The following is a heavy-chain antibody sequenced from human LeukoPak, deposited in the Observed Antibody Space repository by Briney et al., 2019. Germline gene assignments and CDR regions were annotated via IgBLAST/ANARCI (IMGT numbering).Heavy chain of an antibody. V-gene: IGHV3-23*01. CDR2: IRGSGGST. Sequence: GGSLRLSCAASGFTFSSYAMSWVRQAPGKGLEWVSTIRGSGGSTYYADSVKGRFTISRDNSKNTLYPQMNSLRAEDTAVYYCAKVDGGVDYWGQGTLVTVSS. CDR3: AKVDGGVDY. CDR1: GFTFSSYA. D-gene: IGHD3-10*01. J-gene: IGHJ4*02.